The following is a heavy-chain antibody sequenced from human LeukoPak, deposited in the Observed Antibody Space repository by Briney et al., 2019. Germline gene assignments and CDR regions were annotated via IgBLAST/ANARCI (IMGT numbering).Heavy chain of an antibody. Sequence: ASVKVSCKASGYTFTSYDINWVRQATGQGLEWMGWMNPNSGNTGYAQKFQGRVTMTRNTSKSTAYMELSSVRSEDTAVYYCARGLAVAGTGDYWGQGTLVTVSS. D-gene: IGHD6-19*01. CDR1: GYTFTSYD. CDR2: MNPNSGNT. CDR3: ARGLAVAGTGDY. V-gene: IGHV1-8*01. J-gene: IGHJ4*02.